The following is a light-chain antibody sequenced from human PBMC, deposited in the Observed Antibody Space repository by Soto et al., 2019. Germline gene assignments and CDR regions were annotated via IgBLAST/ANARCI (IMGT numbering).Light chain of an antibody. Sequence: DIQMTQSPDSLSASVGDRVTITCRASQSIVTYLNWYQQKPGKAPNLLVYAASSLQSGVPSRFSGSGSGTDFTLTISTLQPEDFATYFCQQTHSLPYSIGQGTKLEI. V-gene: IGKV1-39*01. CDR3: QQTHSLPYS. CDR1: QSIVTY. CDR2: AAS. J-gene: IGKJ2*01.